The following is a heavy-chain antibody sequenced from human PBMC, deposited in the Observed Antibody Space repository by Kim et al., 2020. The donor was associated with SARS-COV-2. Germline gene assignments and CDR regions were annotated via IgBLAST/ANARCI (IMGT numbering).Heavy chain of an antibody. D-gene: IGHD6-19*01. Sequence: GGSLRLFCLSSLFSFIIFFLFFFLSSPFSLLEWVGRIKSKTVGGTTFVVSPVKVIFSISRDDSKNTLYLQMNSLKTEDTAVYYCTTDNSSGWDFDYWGQGTLVTVSS. CDR1: LFSFIIFF. CDR3: TTDNSSGWDFDY. CDR2: IKSKTVGGTT. V-gene: IGHV3-15*01. J-gene: IGHJ4*02.